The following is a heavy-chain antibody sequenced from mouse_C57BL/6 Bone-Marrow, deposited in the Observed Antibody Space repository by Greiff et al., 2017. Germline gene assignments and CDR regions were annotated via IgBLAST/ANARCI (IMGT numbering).Heavy chain of an antibody. CDR3: ARTDYGRSWFAY. V-gene: IGHV1-81*01. J-gene: IGHJ3*01. CDR2: IYPRSGNT. D-gene: IGHD1-1*01. Sequence: VQLQQSGAELARPGASVKLSCKASGYTFTSYGLSWVKQRTGQGLEWIGEIYPRSGNTYYNEKFKGKATLTADKSSSTAYMELRSLTSEDSAVYFCARTDYGRSWFAYWGQGTLVTVSA. CDR1: GYTFTSYG.